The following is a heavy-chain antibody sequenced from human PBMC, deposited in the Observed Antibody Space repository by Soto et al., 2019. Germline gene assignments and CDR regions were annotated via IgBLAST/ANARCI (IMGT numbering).Heavy chain of an antibody. J-gene: IGHJ6*02. CDR1: GFTFYKYG. Sequence: QVQLVESGGGVVQPGRSLRLSCAASGFTFYKYGMHWVRQAPGKGLEWVALISHDGSNKYYVDSVKGRFTIARDNSKNTVFVQMNSLRPEETALYFCADDDSTRAYNYYAVAVWGQGTTFTVYS. V-gene: IGHV3-30*18. D-gene: IGHD2-2*01. CDR2: ISHDGSNK. CDR3: ADDDSTRAYNYYAVAV.